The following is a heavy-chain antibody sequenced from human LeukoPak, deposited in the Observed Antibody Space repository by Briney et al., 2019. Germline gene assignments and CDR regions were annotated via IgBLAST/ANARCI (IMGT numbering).Heavy chain of an antibody. CDR3: AKDGDIAVTGATGGFDY. CDR1: GFTFSSYA. V-gene: IGHV3-23*01. J-gene: IGHJ4*02. Sequence: GGSLRLSCAASGFTFSSYAMSWVRQAPGKGLEWVSAISGSGVRTYYADSVKGRFTISRDNSKNTLYLQMNSLRAEDTAVYYCAKDGDIAVTGATGGFDYRGQGALVTVSS. CDR2: ISGSGVRT. D-gene: IGHD6-19*01.